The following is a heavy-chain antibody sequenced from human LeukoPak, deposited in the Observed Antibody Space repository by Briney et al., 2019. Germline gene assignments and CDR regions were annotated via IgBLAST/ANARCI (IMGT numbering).Heavy chain of an antibody. Sequence: GESLKISCQGSGYIFTSYWISWVRQMPGKGLEWIGRIDPSDSYTNYSPSFQGHVTISADKSISTAYLQWSSLKASDTAMYYCARPRDYGDQDAFDIWGQGTMVTVSS. V-gene: IGHV5-10-1*01. J-gene: IGHJ3*02. CDR1: GYIFTSYW. D-gene: IGHD4-17*01. CDR2: IDPSDSYT. CDR3: ARPRDYGDQDAFDI.